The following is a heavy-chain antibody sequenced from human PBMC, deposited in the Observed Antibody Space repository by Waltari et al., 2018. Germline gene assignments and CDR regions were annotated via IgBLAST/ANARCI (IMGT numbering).Heavy chain of an antibody. J-gene: IGHJ6*03. V-gene: IGHV1-69*12. CDR1: GGTFSSYA. Sequence: QVQLVQSGAEVKKPGSSVKVSCKASGGTFSSYAISWVRQAPGQGLEWLGGIIPIFGTANYAQKFQGRVTITADESTSTAYMELSSLRSEDTAVYYCASSGTGLSAAGPLYYYYYYMDVWGKGTTVTISS. CDR3: ASSGTGLSAAGPLYYYYYYMDV. CDR2: IIPIFGTA. D-gene: IGHD6-13*01.